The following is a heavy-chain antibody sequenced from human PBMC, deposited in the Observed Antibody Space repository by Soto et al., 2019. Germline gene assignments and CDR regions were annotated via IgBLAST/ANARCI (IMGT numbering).Heavy chain of an antibody. CDR2: ISGSGGST. CDR3: ARDIGSAAVGGYYYGVDV. J-gene: IGHJ6*02. D-gene: IGHD6-13*01. CDR1: GFTFSSYA. V-gene: IGHV3-23*01. Sequence: EVQLLESGGGLVQPGGSLRLSCAASGFTFSSYAMSWVRQAPGKGLEWVSAISGSGGSTYYADSVKGRFTISRDNSKNTLYLQMNSLRAEDSALYYCARDIGSAAVGGYYYGVDVWGQGTTVTVSS.